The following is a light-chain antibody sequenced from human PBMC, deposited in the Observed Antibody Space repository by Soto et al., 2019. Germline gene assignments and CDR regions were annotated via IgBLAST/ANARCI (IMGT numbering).Light chain of an antibody. CDR2: EVN. CDR1: SSDVGGYNY. CDR3: SSYTSSSTLVV. J-gene: IGLJ2*01. Sequence: QSALTQPASVSGSPGQSITISCTGTSSDVGGYNYVSWYQQYPGKAPKLMIYEVNNRPSGVSNRFSGSKSGNTASLTISGLQAEDDADYYCSSYTSSSTLVVFGGGTQLTVL. V-gene: IGLV2-14*01.